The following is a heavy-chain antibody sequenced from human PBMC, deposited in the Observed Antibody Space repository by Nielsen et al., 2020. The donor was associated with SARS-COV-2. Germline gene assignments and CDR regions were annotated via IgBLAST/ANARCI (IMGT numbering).Heavy chain of an antibody. CDR2: ISSSSSTI. V-gene: IGHV3-48*02. Sequence: GESLKISCAASGFTSSSYSMNWVRQAPGKGLEWVSYISSSSSTIYYADSVKGQFTISRDNAKNSLYLQMNSLRDEDTAVYYCAGGWYKLGYWGQGTLVTVSS. D-gene: IGHD6-13*01. CDR1: GFTSSSYS. CDR3: AGGWYKLGY. J-gene: IGHJ4*02.